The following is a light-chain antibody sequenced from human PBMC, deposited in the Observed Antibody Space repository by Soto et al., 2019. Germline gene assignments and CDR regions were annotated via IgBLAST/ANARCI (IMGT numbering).Light chain of an antibody. Sequence: QSVLTQPPSVSAAPGQKVTISCSGSSANIGGNSVSWYQQLPGTAPKLLIYDDNKRPSGIPDRFSGSKSGTSATLGITGFQTGDESEYYCGSWDSGVNANVFXTGSKGTVL. CDR2: DDN. V-gene: IGLV1-51*01. CDR3: GSWDSGVNANV. J-gene: IGLJ1*01. CDR1: SANIGGNS.